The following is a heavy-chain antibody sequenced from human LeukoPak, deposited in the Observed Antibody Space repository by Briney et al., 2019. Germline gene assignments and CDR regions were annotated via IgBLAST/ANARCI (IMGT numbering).Heavy chain of an antibody. CDR3: ARLEYGAYFDY. Sequence: TSETLSLTCTVSGGSISSYYWSWIRQPPGKGLEWIGYIYYSGSTNYNPSLKSRVTISVDTSKNQFSLKLSSVTAADTAVYYCARLEYGAYFDYWGQGTLVTVSS. CDR1: GGSISSYY. D-gene: IGHD4-17*01. CDR2: IYYSGST. J-gene: IGHJ4*02. V-gene: IGHV4-59*08.